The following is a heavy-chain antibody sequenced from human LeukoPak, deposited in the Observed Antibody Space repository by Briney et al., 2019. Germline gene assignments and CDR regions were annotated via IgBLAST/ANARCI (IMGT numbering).Heavy chain of an antibody. D-gene: IGHD5-18*01. V-gene: IGHV1-2*02. Sequence: ASVQVSCKASGYTFTVYYMHWVRQAPGQGLEWMGWINPNSGGTNYAQKFQGRVTMTRDTSISTAYMELSRLRSDDTAVYYCTRGREYIYGLFDYWGQGTLVTVSS. CDR3: TRGREYIYGLFDY. CDR2: INPNSGGT. J-gene: IGHJ4*02. CDR1: GYTFTVYY.